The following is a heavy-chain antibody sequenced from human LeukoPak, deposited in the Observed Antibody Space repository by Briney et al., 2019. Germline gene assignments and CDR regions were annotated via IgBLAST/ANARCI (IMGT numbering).Heavy chain of an antibody. Sequence: KSSETLSLTCTVSGGSISSYYWSWIRQPPGKGLEWIGYIYYSGSTNYNPSLKSRVTISVDTSKNQFSLKLSSVTAADTAVYYCARHLPPSAAGTYGFDPWGQGTLVTVSS. J-gene: IGHJ5*02. D-gene: IGHD6-13*01. CDR3: ARHLPPSAAGTYGFDP. CDR2: IYYSGST. CDR1: GGSISSYY. V-gene: IGHV4-59*08.